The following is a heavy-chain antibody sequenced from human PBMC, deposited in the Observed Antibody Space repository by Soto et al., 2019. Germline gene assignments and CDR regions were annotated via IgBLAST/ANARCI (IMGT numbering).Heavy chain of an antibody. J-gene: IGHJ3*02. V-gene: IGHV3-9*01. CDR1: GFTFDDYA. Sequence: EVQLVESGGGLVQPGRSLRLSCAASGFTFDDYAMHWVRQAPGKGLEWVSGISWNSGSIGYADSVKGRFTISRDNAKNSLYLQMNSLRAEDTALYYCAKDGPYSWGCSGGSCYWDAFDIWGQGTMVTVSS. D-gene: IGHD2-15*01. CDR2: ISWNSGSI. CDR3: AKDGPYSWGCSGGSCYWDAFDI.